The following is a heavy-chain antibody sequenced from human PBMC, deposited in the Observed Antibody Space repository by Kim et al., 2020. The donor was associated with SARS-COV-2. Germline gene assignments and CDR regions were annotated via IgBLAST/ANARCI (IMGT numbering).Heavy chain of an antibody. V-gene: IGHV3-74*01. D-gene: IGHD2-15*01. CDR3: ASMGGSFIGGNS. Sequence: GGSLRLSCAASGFIFSSCWMYWVRQAPGKGLVWVSRIKDDGSSTTYADSVKGRFSISRDNAKNTVYLQMNSLRAEDTALYYCASMGGSFIGGNSWGQGTLVTVSS. CDR2: IKDDGSST. CDR1: GFIFSSCW. J-gene: IGHJ4*02.